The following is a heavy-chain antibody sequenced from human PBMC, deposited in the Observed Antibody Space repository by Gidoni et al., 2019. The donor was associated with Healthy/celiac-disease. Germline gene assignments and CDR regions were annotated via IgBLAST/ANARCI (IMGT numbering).Heavy chain of an antibody. J-gene: IGHJ5*02. D-gene: IGHD3-10*01. CDR2: IYYSGST. Sequence: QLQLQESGPGLVKPSETLSLTCAVAGGSISSSSYYWGWTRQPPGKGLEWIGSIYYSGSTYYNPSLKSRVTISVDTSKNQFSLKLSSVTAADTAVYYCARPTGNRGWFDPWGQGTLVTVSS. CDR3: ARPTGNRGWFDP. V-gene: IGHV4-39*01. CDR1: GGSISSSSYY.